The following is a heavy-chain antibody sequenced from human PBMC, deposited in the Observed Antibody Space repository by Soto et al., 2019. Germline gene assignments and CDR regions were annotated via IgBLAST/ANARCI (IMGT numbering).Heavy chain of an antibody. V-gene: IGHV4-59*08. CDR2: IYYSGST. Sequence: SETLSLTCTVSGGSISSYYWSWIRQPPGKGLEWIGYIYYSGSTNYNPSLKSRVTISVDTSRNQISLTLSSMTAADTAVYYCATGYYDSSCYSGDYWGQGTLVTV. CDR3: ATGYYDSSCYSGDY. D-gene: IGHD3-22*01. CDR1: GGSISSYY. J-gene: IGHJ4*02.